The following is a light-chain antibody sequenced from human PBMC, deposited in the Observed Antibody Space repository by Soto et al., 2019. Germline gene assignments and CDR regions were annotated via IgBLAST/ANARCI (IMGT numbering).Light chain of an antibody. CDR1: SSDVGSNDR. CDR2: EVT. Sequence: QSALTQPPSVSGSPGQSVTISCTGTSSDVGSNDRVSWYQQPPGAAPKLMIYEVTNRPSGVPDRFSGSKSGNTASLTISGLQAEDDADYYCTLYTRSTTIVFGTGTKVTVL. V-gene: IGLV2-18*01. CDR3: TLYTRSTTIV. J-gene: IGLJ1*01.